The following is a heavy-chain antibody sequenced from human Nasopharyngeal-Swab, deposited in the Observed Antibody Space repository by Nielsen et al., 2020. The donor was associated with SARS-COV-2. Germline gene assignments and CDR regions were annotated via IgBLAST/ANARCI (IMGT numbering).Heavy chain of an antibody. Sequence: VRQMPGKGLEWAAVISYDGSNKYYADSVKGRFTISRDNSKNTLYLQMNSLRAEDTAVYYCARSGDYCSSTSCYLSDAFDIWGQGTMVTVSS. V-gene: IGHV3-30-3*01. D-gene: IGHD2-2*01. J-gene: IGHJ3*02. CDR3: ARSGDYCSSTSCYLSDAFDI. CDR2: ISYDGSNK.